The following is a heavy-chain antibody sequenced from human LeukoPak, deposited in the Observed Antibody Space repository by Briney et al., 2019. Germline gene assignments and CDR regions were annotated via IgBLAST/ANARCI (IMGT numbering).Heavy chain of an antibody. V-gene: IGHV1-18*01. CDR2: ISAYNGNT. Sequence: GASVKVSCKASGYTFTSYGISWVRQAPGQGLEWMGWISAYNGNTNYAQKLQGRVTMTTDTSTSTAYMELRSLRSDDTAVYYCARGGILTGYEYNWFDPWGQGTLVTVSS. CDR3: ARGGILTGYEYNWFDP. CDR1: GYTFTSYG. D-gene: IGHD3-9*01. J-gene: IGHJ5*02.